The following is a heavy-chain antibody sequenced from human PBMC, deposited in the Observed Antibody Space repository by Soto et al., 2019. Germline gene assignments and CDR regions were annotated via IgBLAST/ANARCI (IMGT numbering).Heavy chain of an antibody. J-gene: IGHJ4*02. D-gene: IGHD5-12*01. CDR3: ARDRRDGYNFDY. V-gene: IGHV3-21*01. CDR2: ISSSGSYI. CDR1: GFTFSSYA. Sequence: EVQLVESGGGLVKPAGSLSFSCAASGFTFSSYAMNWVRQAPGKGLEWVSTISSSGSYIYYADSVKGRFTISRDNAKNSLYLQMKSLRAEDTAVYYCARDRRDGYNFDYWGQGTLVTVSS.